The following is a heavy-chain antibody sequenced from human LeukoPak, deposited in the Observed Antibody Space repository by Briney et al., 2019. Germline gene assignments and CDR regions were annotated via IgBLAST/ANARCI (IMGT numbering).Heavy chain of an antibody. Sequence: PGGSLRLSCAAPGFTFSSYGMHWVRQAPGKGLEWVAFIRSDGSKKYYEDSVRGRFTISRDNSKNTLHLQMSSLRPEDTAVYYCALDYGDDVGFDYWGQGTLVTVSS. CDR1: GFTFSSYG. D-gene: IGHD4/OR15-4a*01. CDR2: IRSDGSKK. V-gene: IGHV3-30*02. J-gene: IGHJ4*02. CDR3: ALDYGDDVGFDY.